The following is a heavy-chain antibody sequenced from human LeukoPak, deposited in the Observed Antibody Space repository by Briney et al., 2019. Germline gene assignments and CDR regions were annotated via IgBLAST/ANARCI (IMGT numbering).Heavy chain of an antibody. CDR3: ARGEQWRDDAFDI. V-gene: IGHV1-8*01. Sequence: ASVKVSCKASGYTFTSYDINWVRQGTGQGLEWMGWMNPNSGNTGYAQKFQGRVTMTRNTSISTAYMELSSLRSEDTAVYYCARGEQWRDDAFDIWGQGTMVTVSS. CDR2: MNPNSGNT. D-gene: IGHD6-19*01. J-gene: IGHJ3*02. CDR1: GYTFTSYD.